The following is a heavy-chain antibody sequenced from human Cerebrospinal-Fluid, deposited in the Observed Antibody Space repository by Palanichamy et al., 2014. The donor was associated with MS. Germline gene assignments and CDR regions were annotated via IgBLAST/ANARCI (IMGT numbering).Heavy chain of an antibody. V-gene: IGHV4-34*01. CDR1: GESFTGYY. D-gene: IGHD3-16*01. J-gene: IGHJ6*02. CDR3: ARAGLGDTRYYYYYYGLDV. CDR2: INDSGST. Sequence: QVQLQQRGARLLKPSETLSLTCAVFGESFTGYYWSWIRQPPGKGLEWIGEINDSGSTNYNPSLKSRVTISADTSQNQFSLKLSSVTAADTAVYYCARAGLGDTRYYYYYYGLDVWGQGTTVTVSS.